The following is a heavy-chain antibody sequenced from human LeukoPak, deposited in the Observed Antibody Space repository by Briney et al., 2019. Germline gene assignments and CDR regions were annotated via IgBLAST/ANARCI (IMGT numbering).Heavy chain of an antibody. CDR3: TRMTTGHDY. Sequence: SETLSLTCAVSGVSFDDYYWAWVRQTPGQGLEWIGEINHSGYTNDSPSLKSRVSLSIDTPRKQFSLNLRSVTVADAGTYYCTRMTTGHDYWGQGTLVTVS. CDR1: GVSFDDYY. V-gene: IGHV4-34*01. CDR2: INHSGYT. D-gene: IGHD4-17*01. J-gene: IGHJ4*02.